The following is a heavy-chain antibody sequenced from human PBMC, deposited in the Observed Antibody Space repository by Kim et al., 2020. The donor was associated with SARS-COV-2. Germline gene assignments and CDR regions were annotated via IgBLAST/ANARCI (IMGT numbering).Heavy chain of an antibody. J-gene: IGHJ3*02. CDR2: ISSNGGST. V-gene: IGHV3-64*01. Sequence: GGSLRLSCAASGFTFSSYAMHWVRQAPGKGLEYVSAISSNGGSTYYANSVKGRFTISRDNSKNTLYLQMGSLRAEDMAVYYCARGHDYSNAFDIWGQGT. CDR1: GFTFSSYA. D-gene: IGHD5-12*01. CDR3: ARGHDYSNAFDI.